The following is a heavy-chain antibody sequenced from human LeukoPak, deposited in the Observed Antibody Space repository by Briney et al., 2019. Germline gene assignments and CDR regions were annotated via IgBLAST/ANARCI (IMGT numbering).Heavy chain of an antibody. CDR3: ARDQDTAMVHAFDI. Sequence: GASVNVSCKASGGTFSSYAISWVRQTPGQGLEWMGRIIPILGIASYAQKFQGRVTITADKSTSTAYMELSSLRSEDTAVYYCARDQDTAMVHAFDIWGKGTMFTVSS. V-gene: IGHV1-69*04. D-gene: IGHD5-18*01. J-gene: IGHJ3*02. CDR1: GGTFSSYA. CDR2: IIPILGIA.